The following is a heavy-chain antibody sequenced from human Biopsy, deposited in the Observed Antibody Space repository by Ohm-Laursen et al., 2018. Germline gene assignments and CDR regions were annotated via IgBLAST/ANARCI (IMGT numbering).Heavy chain of an antibody. CDR3: ARGSNDFGGLYFPR. V-gene: IGHV4-59*11. D-gene: IGHD4-23*01. CDR1: GGSFTGHY. CDR2: ISYTGYT. Sequence: GTLSLTCTVSGGSFTGHYWRWIRQPPGKGLEWIGHISYTGYTSYNASLKSRVTISIDTSRNHFSLRLSSLTAADTAVYYCARGSNDFGGLYFPRWGQGTLLTVSS. J-gene: IGHJ4*02.